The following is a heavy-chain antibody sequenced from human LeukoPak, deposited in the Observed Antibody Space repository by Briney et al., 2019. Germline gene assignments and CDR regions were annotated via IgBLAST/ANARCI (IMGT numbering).Heavy chain of an antibody. D-gene: IGHD3-10*01. CDR1: GFTFSSYS. CDR3: ARDVGRSYGMDV. Sequence: PGGSLRLPCAASGFTFSSYSMNWVRQAPGKGLEWVSSISSSSSYIYYADSVKGRFTISRDNAKNSLYLQMNSLRAEDTAVYYCARDVGRSYGMDVWGQGTTVTVSS. J-gene: IGHJ6*02. CDR2: ISSSSSYI. V-gene: IGHV3-21*01.